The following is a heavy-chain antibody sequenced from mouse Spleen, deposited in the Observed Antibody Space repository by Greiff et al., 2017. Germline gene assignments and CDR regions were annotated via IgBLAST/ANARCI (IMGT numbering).Heavy chain of an antibody. Sequence: VQLQQSGAELVKPGASVKLSCTASGFNITDYYMHWVKQRPEQGLEWIGRIDPADGDTNYAPKFQGKATITADTSSNTAYLQLSSLTSEDTAVYYCASGGAMEYWGQGTSVTVSS. CDR2: IDPADGDT. J-gene: IGHJ4*01. CDR3: ASGGAMEY. CDR1: GFNITDYY. V-gene: IGHV14-2*01.